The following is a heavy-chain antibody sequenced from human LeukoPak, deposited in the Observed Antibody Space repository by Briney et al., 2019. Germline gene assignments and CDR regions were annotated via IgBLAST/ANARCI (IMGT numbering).Heavy chain of an antibody. CDR2: IDHSGST. Sequence: SETLSLTCAVYGGSFSGYYWSWIRQPPWKGLEWIGEIDHSGSTNYNPSLKSRVTISVDTSKNQFSLKLSSVTAADTAVYYCARVTTVTRGVYYYYMDVWGKGTTVTVSS. D-gene: IGHD4-17*01. J-gene: IGHJ6*03. CDR3: ARVTTVTRGVYYYYMDV. CDR1: GGSFSGYY. V-gene: IGHV4-34*01.